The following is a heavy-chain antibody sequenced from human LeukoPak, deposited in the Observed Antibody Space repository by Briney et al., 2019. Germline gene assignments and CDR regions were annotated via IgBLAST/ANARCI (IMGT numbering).Heavy chain of an antibody. D-gene: IGHD5-24*01. CDR1: GFTVSSNY. CDR3: ARDRGRDGYNYLFDY. CDR2: IYSGGST. V-gene: IGHV3-53*01. Sequence: GGSLRLSCAASGFTVSSNYMSWVRQAPGKGLEWVSVIYSGGSTYYADSVKGRFTISRDNSKNTLYLQMNSLRAEDTAVYYCARDRGRDGYNYLFDYWGQGTLVTVSS. J-gene: IGHJ4*02.